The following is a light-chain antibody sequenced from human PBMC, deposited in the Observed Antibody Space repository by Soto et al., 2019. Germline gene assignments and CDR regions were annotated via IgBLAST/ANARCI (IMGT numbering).Light chain of an antibody. J-gene: IGLJ2*01. Sequence: QSALTQPPSASGSPGQSVSISCTGTSCDVGGYNYVSWYQQHPGKAPKLMIYEVSKRPSGVPDRFSGSKSGNTASLAITGLKADDEADYYCQSYDSSSGVFGGGTKLTVL. V-gene: IGLV2-8*01. CDR3: QSYDSSSGV. CDR1: SCDVGGYNY. CDR2: EVS.